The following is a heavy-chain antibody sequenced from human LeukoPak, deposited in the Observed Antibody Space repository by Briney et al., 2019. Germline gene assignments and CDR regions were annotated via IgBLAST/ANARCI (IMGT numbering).Heavy chain of an antibody. CDR2: IIPIFGTA. Sequence: AASVKVSCKASGGTFSSYAISWVRQAPGQGLEWMGGIIPIFGTANYAQKFQGRVTITADKSTSTAYMELSSLRSEDTAVYYCARDQGATIFGVVIMGAFDIWGQGTMVTVSS. J-gene: IGHJ3*02. V-gene: IGHV1-69*06. CDR3: ARDQGATIFGVVIMGAFDI. D-gene: IGHD3-3*01. CDR1: GGTFSSYA.